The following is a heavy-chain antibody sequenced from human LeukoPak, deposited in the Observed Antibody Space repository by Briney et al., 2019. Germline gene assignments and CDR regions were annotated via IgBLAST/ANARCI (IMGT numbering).Heavy chain of an antibody. CDR2: IYHSGST. D-gene: IGHD1-26*01. CDR1: GGSISSSSYY. Sequence: SETLSLTCTVSGGSISSSSYYWGWIRQPPGKGLEWIGEIYHSGSTNYNPSLKSRVTISVDKSKNQFSLKLSSVTAADTAVYYCARGIVGATLSFDYWGQGTLVTVSS. J-gene: IGHJ4*02. V-gene: IGHV4-39*07. CDR3: ARGIVGATLSFDY.